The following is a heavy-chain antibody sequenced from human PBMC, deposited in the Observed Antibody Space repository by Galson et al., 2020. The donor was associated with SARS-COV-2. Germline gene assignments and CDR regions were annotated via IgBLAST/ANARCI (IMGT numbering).Heavy chain of an antibody. J-gene: IGHJ4*02. CDR1: GFTFGDYA. CDR2: IRTKAYGGTT. V-gene: IGHV3-49*03. CDR3: SRGGSAPRGGGEDFFDWLLYLFAY. D-gene: IGHD3-9*01. Sequence: QAGGSLRLSCTSSGFTFGDYALSWFRQAPGKGLEWVGFIRTKAYGGTTEYAASVKGRFAISRDDSKNIAYLQMNSLKTEDTAVYYCSRGGSAPRGGGEDFFDWLLYLFAYWGEGTLVTVSS.